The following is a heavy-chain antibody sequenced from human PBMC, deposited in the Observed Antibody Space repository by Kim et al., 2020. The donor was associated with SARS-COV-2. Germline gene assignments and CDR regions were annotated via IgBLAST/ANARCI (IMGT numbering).Heavy chain of an antibody. J-gene: IGHJ6*01. V-gene: IGHV4-34*01. D-gene: IGHD2-21*02. Sequence: SETLSLTCAFYGGSFSGYYWSWIRQPPGKGLEWIGKVSHNGSANYYPSLKSRIPITVSTYTNKFPLKLNSITAAATAASYYSRGWGLTRTADYYYSYGM. CDR3: SRGWGLTRTADYYYSYGM. CDR2: VSHNGSA. CDR1: GGSFSGYY.